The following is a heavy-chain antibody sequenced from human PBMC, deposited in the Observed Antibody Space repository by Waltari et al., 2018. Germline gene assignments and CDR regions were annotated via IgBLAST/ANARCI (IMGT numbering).Heavy chain of an antibody. J-gene: IGHJ4*02. Sequence: QVQLQESGPGLVKPSETLSLTCAVSGYSISSGYYWGWIRQPPGKGLEWIGNIYHSGRTYYNTSLKSRVTISVDTSKNQFSLKLSSVTAADTAVYYCARHVYTTLDYWGQGTLVTVSA. CDR3: ARHVYTTLDY. CDR1: GYSISSGYY. CDR2: IYHSGRT. D-gene: IGHD3-16*01. V-gene: IGHV4-38-2*01.